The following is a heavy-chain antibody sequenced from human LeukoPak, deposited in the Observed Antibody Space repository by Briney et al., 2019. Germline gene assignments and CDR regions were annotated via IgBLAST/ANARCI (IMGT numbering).Heavy chain of an antibody. CDR1: GFTFSSYN. Sequence: GGSLRLSCAASGFTFSSYNMNWVRQAPGKGLEWVSAISGSGGSTYYADSVKGRFTISRDNSKNTLYLQMNSLRAEDTAVYYCAKDHSGYDRHYYYYYYYMDVWGKGTTVTVSS. CDR2: ISGSGGST. CDR3: AKDHSGYDRHYYYYYYYMDV. J-gene: IGHJ6*03. V-gene: IGHV3-23*01. D-gene: IGHD5-12*01.